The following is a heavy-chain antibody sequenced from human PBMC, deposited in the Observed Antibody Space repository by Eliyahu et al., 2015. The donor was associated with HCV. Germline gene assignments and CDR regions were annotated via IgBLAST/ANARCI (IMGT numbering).Heavy chain of an antibody. V-gene: IGHV5-51*03. CDR2: IYPGDSDT. J-gene: IGHJ4*02. CDR1: GYSFTSYW. D-gene: IGHD5-24*01. Sequence: EVQLVQSGAEVKKPGESLKISCKASGYSFTSYWVGWVRQVPGKGLEWLGNIYPGDSDTRYSPSFQGQVTISADRSTDTAYLQWSSLKASDTAIYYCARRRWLQLWSFEYWGQGTLVTVSS. CDR3: ARRRWLQLWSFEY.